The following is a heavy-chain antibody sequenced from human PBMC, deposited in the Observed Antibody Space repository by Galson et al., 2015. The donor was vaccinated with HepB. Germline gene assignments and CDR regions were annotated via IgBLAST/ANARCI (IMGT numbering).Heavy chain of an antibody. CDR1: GGTFSSYA. CDR3: ARDLFFFASGYYYGSQRHDAFDI. V-gene: IGHV1-69*06. D-gene: IGHD3-22*01. J-gene: IGHJ3*02. Sequence: SVKVSCKASGGTFSSYAISWVRQAPGQGLEWMGGIIPIFGTANYAQKFQGRVTITADKSTSTAYMELSSLRSEDTAVYYCARDLFFFASGYYYGSQRHDAFDIWGQGTMVTVSS. CDR2: IIPIFGTA.